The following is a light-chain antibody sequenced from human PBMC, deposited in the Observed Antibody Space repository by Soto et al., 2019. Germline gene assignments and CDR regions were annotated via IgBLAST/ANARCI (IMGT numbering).Light chain of an antibody. J-gene: IGKJ4*01. CDR1: QNIHNH. Sequence: ELLMTQSPATLSVSPGERVTLSCRASQNIHNHMSWFLQKPGQAPRLLMYDAILRAAGIPARLSGSWSGTEFTLTINSLQSEDFALYYCQQYDAWPLSFGGGTKVDIK. CDR3: QQYDAWPLS. V-gene: IGKV3-15*01. CDR2: DAI.